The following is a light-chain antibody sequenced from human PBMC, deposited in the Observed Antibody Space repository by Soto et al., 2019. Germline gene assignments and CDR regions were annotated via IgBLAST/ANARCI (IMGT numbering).Light chain of an antibody. CDR3: CSYARSSSALVI. CDR2: EVS. J-gene: IGLJ2*01. Sequence: QSALTQPASVSGSPGQSITISCTGTSSDVGRYNLVSWYQQHPGKAPKLIIYEVSKRPSGVSNRFSGSKSGNTASLTISGLQDEEEADYYCCSYARSSSALVIFGGGTKLTVL. V-gene: IGLV2-23*02. CDR1: SSDVGRYNL.